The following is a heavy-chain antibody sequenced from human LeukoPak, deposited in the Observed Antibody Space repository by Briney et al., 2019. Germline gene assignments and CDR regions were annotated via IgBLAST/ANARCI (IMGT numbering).Heavy chain of an antibody. CDR3: ARGVVIIGYFDY. CDR2: INHSGST. J-gene: IGHJ4*02. Sequence: PSETLSLTCAVYGGSFSGYYWSWIRQPPGKGLEWIGEINHSGSTNYNPSLKSRVTISVDTSKNQCSLKLSSVTAADTGVYYCARGVVIIGYFDYWGQGTLVTVPS. V-gene: IGHV4-34*01. D-gene: IGHD3-3*01. CDR1: GGSFSGYY.